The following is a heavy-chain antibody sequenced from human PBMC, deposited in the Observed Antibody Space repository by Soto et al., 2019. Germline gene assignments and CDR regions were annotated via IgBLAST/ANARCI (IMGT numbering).Heavy chain of an antibody. CDR1: GFTFSSYA. D-gene: IGHD2-15*01. Sequence: GGSLRLSCAASGFTFSSYAMSWVRQAPGKGLEWLSAISGSGGSTYYADSVKGRFTLSRDNSKNTLYLQMNSLRAEDTAVYYCAKVVGRVGGVGGVVAAPPDAFDIWGQGAMVTVSS. CDR3: AKVVGRVGGVGGVVAAPPDAFDI. J-gene: IGHJ3*02. CDR2: ISGSGGST. V-gene: IGHV3-23*01.